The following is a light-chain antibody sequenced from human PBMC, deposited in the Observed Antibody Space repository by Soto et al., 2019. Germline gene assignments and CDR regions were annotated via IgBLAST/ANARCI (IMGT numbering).Light chain of an antibody. Sequence: QSVLTQPASVSGSPGQSITISCTGTSDDVGGHYYVAWYQQHPRKAPKLIIYDVTIRPSGVSGRCSSSQSGNTASLTISGLQAEDEADDYCSSYTSPGSSVLLGGGTKLTVL. CDR3: SSYTSPGSSVL. CDR1: SDDVGGHYY. CDR2: DVT. J-gene: IGLJ2*01. V-gene: IGLV2-14*03.